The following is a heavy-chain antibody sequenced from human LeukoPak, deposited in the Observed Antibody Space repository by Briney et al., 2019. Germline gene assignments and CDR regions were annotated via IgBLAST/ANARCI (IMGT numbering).Heavy chain of an antibody. CDR3: AGHTVEMATITAFDY. CDR1: GRPFSSYA. CDR2: IIPILGIA. Sequence: GASVKVSCKASGRPFSSYAISWVRQAPGQGLEWMGRIIPILGIANYAQKFQGRVTITADKSRSAAYMVMSSLRSEDTAVYYCAGHTVEMATITAFDYWGQGTLVTVSS. V-gene: IGHV1-69*04. J-gene: IGHJ4*02. D-gene: IGHD5-24*01.